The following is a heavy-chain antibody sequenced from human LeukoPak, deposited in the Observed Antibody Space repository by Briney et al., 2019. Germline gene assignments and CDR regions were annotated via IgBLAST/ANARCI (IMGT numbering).Heavy chain of an antibody. J-gene: IGHJ4*02. CDR3: ARVGSSWSYFDY. Sequence: ASVKVCCKASGYTFTCFYMDWVRQAPGQGLELMGRINPNSGGTNYAQKLQGRVTMTTDTSTSTAYMELRSLRSDDTAVYYCARVGSSWSYFDYWGQGTLVTVSS. D-gene: IGHD6-13*01. CDR2: INPNSGGT. V-gene: IGHV1-2*06. CDR1: GYTFTCFY.